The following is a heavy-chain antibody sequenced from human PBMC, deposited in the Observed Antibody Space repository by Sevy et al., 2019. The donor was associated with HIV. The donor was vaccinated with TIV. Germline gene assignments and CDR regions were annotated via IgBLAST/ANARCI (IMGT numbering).Heavy chain of an antibody. CDR1: GFTVSGNY. CDR3: ARDRYYDASGYYYYYYGMDV. Sequence: GESLKISCEASGFTVSGNYMAWVRLAPGKWLEWVSLIDSGGSTYYPDSVKGRFTISRDNAKNTLYLQMNPLRAEDTAVYFCARDRYYDASGYYYYYYGMDVWGQGTTVTVSS. V-gene: IGHV3-66*01. D-gene: IGHD3-22*01. J-gene: IGHJ6*02. CDR2: IDSGGST.